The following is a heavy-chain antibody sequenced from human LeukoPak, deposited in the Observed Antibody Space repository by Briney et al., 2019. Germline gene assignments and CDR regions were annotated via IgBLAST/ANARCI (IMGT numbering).Heavy chain of an antibody. CDR1: GGSISSGSYY. V-gene: IGHV4-61*02. CDR2: IYTSGST. J-gene: IGHJ4*02. CDR3: ARGREYSSH. D-gene: IGHD6-6*01. Sequence: PSQTLSLTCTVSGGSISSGSYYWSWIRQPAGKGLEWIGRIYTSGSTNYNPSLKSRVTISVDTSKNQFSLKLSSVTAADTAVYYCARGREYSSHWGQGTLVTVSS.